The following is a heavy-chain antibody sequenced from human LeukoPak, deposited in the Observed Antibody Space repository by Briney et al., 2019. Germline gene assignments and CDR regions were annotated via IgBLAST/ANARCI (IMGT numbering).Heavy chain of an antibody. D-gene: IGHD6-6*01. J-gene: IGHJ5*02. CDR2: INHSGST. Sequence: LETLSLTCAVYGGSFSGYYWSWIRQPPGKGLEWIGEINHSGSTNYNPSLKSRVTISVDTSKNQFSLKLSSVTAADTAVYYCARGSPRGSSSRFDPWGQGTLVTVSS. CDR3: ARGSPRGSSSRFDP. V-gene: IGHV4-34*01. CDR1: GGSFSGYY.